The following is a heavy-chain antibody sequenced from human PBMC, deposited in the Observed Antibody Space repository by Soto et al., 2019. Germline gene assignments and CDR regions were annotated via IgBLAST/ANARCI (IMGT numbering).Heavy chain of an antibody. CDR1: GFTFSSYA. D-gene: IGHD6-19*01. CDR2: ISASGGST. J-gene: IGHJ4*02. V-gene: IGHV3-23*01. Sequence: GGSLRLSCAASGFTFSSYAMSWVRQAPGKGLEWVSTISASGGSTYHADSVKGRFTISRDNSKNTLYLQMNSLRAEDTAVYYCAKNGYSSGWGRYYFDYWGQGTLVTVSS. CDR3: AKNGYSSGWGRYYFDY.